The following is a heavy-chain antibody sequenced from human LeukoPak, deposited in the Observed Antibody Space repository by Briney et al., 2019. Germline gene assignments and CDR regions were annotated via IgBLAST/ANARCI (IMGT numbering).Heavy chain of an antibody. V-gene: IGHV3-23*01. Sequence: HPGGSLRLSCAASGFTFSSYAMSWVRQAPGKGLEWVSAISGSGGSTYYADSVKGRFTISRDNSKNTLYLQMNSLRAEDTAVYYCAKDGPFYYYDSSGYYPAEYFQHWGQGTLVTVSS. CDR1: GFTFSSYA. D-gene: IGHD3-22*01. CDR2: ISGSGGST. J-gene: IGHJ1*01. CDR3: AKDGPFYYYDSSGYYPAEYFQH.